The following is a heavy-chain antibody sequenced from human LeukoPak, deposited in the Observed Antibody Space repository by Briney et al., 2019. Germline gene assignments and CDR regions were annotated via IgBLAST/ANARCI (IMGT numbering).Heavy chain of an antibody. J-gene: IGHJ4*02. CDR2: IYYSGST. CDR3: ARRLKTVTTYGFDY. D-gene: IGHD4-17*01. Sequence: SETLSLTCTVSGYSISSSYYWGWIRQPPGKGLEWIGSIYYSGSTYYNPSLKSRVTISVDTSKNQFSLKLSSVTAADTAVYYCARRLKTVTTYGFDYWGQGTLVTVSS. CDR1: GYSISSSYY. V-gene: IGHV4-38-2*02.